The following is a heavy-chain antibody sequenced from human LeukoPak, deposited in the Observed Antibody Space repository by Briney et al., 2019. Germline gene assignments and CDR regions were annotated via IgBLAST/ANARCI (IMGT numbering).Heavy chain of an antibody. Sequence: TGESLKISCKGSGYSFTSYWIGWVRQMPGKGLEWMGIIYPGDSDTRYSPSFQGQVTISADKSISTAYLQWSSLKASDTAMYYCARQHYYYGSSGYYNDAFDIWGQGTMVTVSS. CDR2: IYPGDSDT. D-gene: IGHD3-22*01. CDR1: GYSFTSYW. J-gene: IGHJ3*02. CDR3: ARQHYYYGSSGYYNDAFDI. V-gene: IGHV5-51*01.